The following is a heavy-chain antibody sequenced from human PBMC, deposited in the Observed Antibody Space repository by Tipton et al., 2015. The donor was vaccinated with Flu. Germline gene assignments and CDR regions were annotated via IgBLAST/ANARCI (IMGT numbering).Heavy chain of an antibody. CDR1: GFTFSSYS. CDR3: ARAISSSWCDLDY. D-gene: IGHD6-13*01. Sequence: SLRLSCAASGFTFSSYSMNWVRQAPGKGLEWVSSISSSSSYIYYADSVKGRFTISRDNAKNSLYLQMNSLRAEDTAVYYCARAISSSWCDLDYWGQGTLVTVSS. V-gene: IGHV3-21*01. CDR2: ISSSSSYI. J-gene: IGHJ4*02.